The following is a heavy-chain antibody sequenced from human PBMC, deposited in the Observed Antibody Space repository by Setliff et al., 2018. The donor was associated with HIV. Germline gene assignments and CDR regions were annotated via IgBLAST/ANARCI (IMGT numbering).Heavy chain of an antibody. J-gene: IGHJ4*02. D-gene: IGHD6-13*01. Sequence: ASVKVSCKASGYTFTSYGISWVRQAPGQGLEWMGWISAYNGDTKYAQKVQGRVTLTTDTSSNTAYMELRSLRSDDTAIYYCARDLFRWAAAGPNYFDSWGQGTLVTVSS. CDR2: ISAYNGDT. V-gene: IGHV1-18*01. CDR1: GYTFTSYG. CDR3: ARDLFRWAAAGPNYFDS.